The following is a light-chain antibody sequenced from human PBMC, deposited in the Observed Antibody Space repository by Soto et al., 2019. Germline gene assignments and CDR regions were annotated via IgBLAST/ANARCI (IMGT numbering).Light chain of an antibody. CDR1: SSDVGGYNY. CDR2: EVS. CDR3: SSYTSSSTRV. Sequence: QSALTQPASVSGSPGQSITISCTGTSSDVGGYNYVSWYQHHPGKAPKLMIYEVSNRPSGVSHRFSGSKSGNTASVTISGLQAEDEADFYCSSYTSSSTRVFGTGTNVTVL. V-gene: IGLV2-14*01. J-gene: IGLJ1*01.